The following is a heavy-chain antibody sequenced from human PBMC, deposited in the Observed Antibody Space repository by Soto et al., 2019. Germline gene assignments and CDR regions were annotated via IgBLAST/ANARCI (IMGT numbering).Heavy chain of an antibody. Sequence: PGGSLRLSCAASGFTFSSYGMHWVRQAPGKGLEWVAVIWYDGSNKYYADSVKGRLTISRDNSKNTLYLQMNSLRAEDTAVYYCARDAEYYDFWSGYTPGGMDVWGQGTTVTVSS. CDR1: GFTFSSYG. J-gene: IGHJ6*02. V-gene: IGHV3-33*01. CDR3: ARDAEYYDFWSGYTPGGMDV. CDR2: IWYDGSNK. D-gene: IGHD3-3*01.